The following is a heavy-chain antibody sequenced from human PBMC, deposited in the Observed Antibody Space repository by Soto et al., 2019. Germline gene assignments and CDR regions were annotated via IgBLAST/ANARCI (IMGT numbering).Heavy chain of an antibody. V-gene: IGHV3-33*01. Sequence: PGGSLRLSCAASGFTFSSYGMHWVRQAPGKGLEWVAAIYYDGSKTYYVDSVKGRFTIAKDTSKNTLNLQMNSLRVEDTAMYYCARDVGVIGPDLDHWGQGTLVTVS. CDR1: GFTFSSYG. D-gene: IGHD3-10*01. J-gene: IGHJ1*01. CDR2: IYYDGSKT. CDR3: ARDVGVIGPDLDH.